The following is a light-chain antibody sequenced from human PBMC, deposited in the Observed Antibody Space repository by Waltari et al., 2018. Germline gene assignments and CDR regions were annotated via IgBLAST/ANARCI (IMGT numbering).Light chain of an antibody. J-gene: IGLJ1*01. CDR2: DVA. CDR3: CSFAAGDAYV. CDR1: SSDVGGYNY. Sequence: QSALTQPRSVSGSPGQSVAISCTGTSSDVGGYNYVSWYQQHPGKAPKPRIYDVADRPTGVPLSFPGSKSGNTASLTVSGLQAEDEADYYCCSFAAGDAYVFGTGTKVTV. V-gene: IGLV2-11*01.